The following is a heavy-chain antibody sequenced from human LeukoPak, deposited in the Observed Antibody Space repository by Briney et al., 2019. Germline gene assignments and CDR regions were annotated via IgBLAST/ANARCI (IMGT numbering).Heavy chain of an antibody. Sequence: SETLSLTCTVSGGSISIYYWNWIRQPAGKGLEWIGRIYTSGSTNYNPSLKSRVTMSVDTSKNQFSLKLSSVTAADTAVYYCARGFSSWYKGPGDYWGQGTLVTVSS. CDR2: IYTSGST. D-gene: IGHD6-13*01. CDR1: GGSISIYY. J-gene: IGHJ4*02. CDR3: ARGFSSWYKGPGDY. V-gene: IGHV4-4*07.